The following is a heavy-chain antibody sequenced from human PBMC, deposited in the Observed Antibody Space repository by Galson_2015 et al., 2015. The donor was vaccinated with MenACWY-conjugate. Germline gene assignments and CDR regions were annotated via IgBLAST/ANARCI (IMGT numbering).Heavy chain of an antibody. CDR3: AREGKANDYGGNSADY. Sequence: SVKASCKASGGTFSNYAITWVRQAPGQGLEWMGGIIPLFGTANYAQKFQGRVTITADKSTSTAYMELRSLRSEDTAVYYCAREGKANDYGGNSADYWGQGTLVTVSS. CDR1: GGTFSNYA. J-gene: IGHJ4*02. D-gene: IGHD4-23*01. CDR2: IIPLFGTA. V-gene: IGHV1-69*06.